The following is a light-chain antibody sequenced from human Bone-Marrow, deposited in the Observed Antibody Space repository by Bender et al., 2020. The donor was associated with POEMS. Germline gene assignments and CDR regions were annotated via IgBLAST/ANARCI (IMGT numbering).Light chain of an antibody. J-gene: IGLJ3*02. V-gene: IGLV3-25*03. Sequence: SYELTQPPSVSISPGQTARITCSGDALPKHYAYWYKQKPGQAPVLVIYKDTERPSGIPERLSGSNSWTIVTLTIRGVKAEDEADYYCQATDNSGTWVFGGGTKLTVL. CDR2: KDT. CDR1: ALPKHY. CDR3: QATDNSGTWV.